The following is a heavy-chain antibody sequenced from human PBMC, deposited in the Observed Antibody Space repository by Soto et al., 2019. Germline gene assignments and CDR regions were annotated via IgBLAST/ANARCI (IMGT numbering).Heavy chain of an antibody. V-gene: IGHV1-46*01. J-gene: IGHJ6*02. CDR3: ARDSYYGSGSSLNYYYGMDV. CDR1: GYTFTSYY. CDR2: INPSGGST. D-gene: IGHD3-10*01. Sequence: ASVKVSCKASGYTFTSYYMHWVRQAPGQGLEWMGIINPSGGSTSYAQKFQGRVTMTRDTSTSTVYMELSSLRSEDTAVYYCARDSYYGSGSSLNYYYGMDVWGQGTTVTVSS.